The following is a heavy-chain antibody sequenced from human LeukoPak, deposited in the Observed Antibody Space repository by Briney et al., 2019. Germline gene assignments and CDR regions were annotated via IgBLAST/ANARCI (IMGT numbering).Heavy chain of an antibody. J-gene: IGHJ6*03. CDR1: GYTFTSYG. D-gene: IGHD3-10*01. CDR2: ISAYNGNT. Sequence: ASVKVSCKASGYTFTSYGISWVRQAPGQGLEWMGWISAYNGNTNYAQKLQGRVTMTTDTSTSTAYMELRSLRSDDTAVYYCAATNASYHYGSGSEDYYYYYMDVWGKGTTVTVPS. V-gene: IGHV1-18*01. CDR3: AATNASYHYGSGSEDYYYYYMDV.